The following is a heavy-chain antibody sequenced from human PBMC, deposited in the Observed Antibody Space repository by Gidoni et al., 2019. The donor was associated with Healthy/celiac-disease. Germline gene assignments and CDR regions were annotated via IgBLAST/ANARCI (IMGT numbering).Heavy chain of an antibody. D-gene: IGHD3-16*02. CDR1: GYTFTSYG. J-gene: IGHJ3*02. CDR3: ARDYPNYDYVWGSYRYGSDAFDI. CDR2: ISAYNGNT. V-gene: IGHV1-18*01. Sequence: QVQLVQSGAEVKKPGASVKVACKASGYTFTSYGISWVRQAPGQVLEWMGWISAYNGNTNYAQKLQGRVTMTTDTSTSTAYMELRSLRSDDTAVYYCARDYPNYDYVWGSYRYGSDAFDIWGQGTMVTVSS.